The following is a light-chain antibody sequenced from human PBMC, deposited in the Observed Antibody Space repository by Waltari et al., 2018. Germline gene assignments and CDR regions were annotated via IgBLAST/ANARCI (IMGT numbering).Light chain of an antibody. CDR3: GTWDTSLSALI. Sequence: QSVLTQPPSVSAAPGQKVTISCSGSSSNIGNDYVSWYQQLPGTAPKLFIYEKNKRPSGIPDRFSGSKSGTSATLGITGLQTGDEADYCCGTWDTSLSALIFGGGTKLTVL. CDR1: SSNIGNDY. J-gene: IGLJ2*01. CDR2: EKN. V-gene: IGLV1-51*02.